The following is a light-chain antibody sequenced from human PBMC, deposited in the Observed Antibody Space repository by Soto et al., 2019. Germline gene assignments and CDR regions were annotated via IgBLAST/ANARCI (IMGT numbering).Light chain of an antibody. J-gene: IGKJ5*01. CDR3: QQYGFSPIS. Sequence: EVVLTQSPGTLSLSPGERVTLSCRASQTVTNDYLAWYQQKAGQAPRLLIYDASTRATGVPDRFSGSGSGPEYTLTITRLEPEDFAVYSCQQYGFSPISFGQGTRLELK. V-gene: IGKV3-20*01. CDR2: DAS. CDR1: QTVTNDY.